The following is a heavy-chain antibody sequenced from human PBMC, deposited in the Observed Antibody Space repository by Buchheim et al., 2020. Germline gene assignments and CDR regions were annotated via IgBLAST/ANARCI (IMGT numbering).Heavy chain of an antibody. CDR2: ISGSGGTT. D-gene: IGHD3-3*01. CDR1: GFSFSGYA. Sequence: EVQLLESGGGLVQPGGSLRLSCAASGFSFSGYAMSWVRQAPGRGLEWVSSISGSGGTTFYAASVKGRFSISRDNSKNTLSFQMNSLRAEDTAVYFCAKGYDFWSGSLECWGQGTL. J-gene: IGHJ4*02. CDR3: AKGYDFWSGSLEC. V-gene: IGHV3-23*01.